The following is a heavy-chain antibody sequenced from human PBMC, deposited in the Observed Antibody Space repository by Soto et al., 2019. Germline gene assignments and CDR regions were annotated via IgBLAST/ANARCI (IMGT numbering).Heavy chain of an antibody. V-gene: IGHV4-34*01. CDR2: INHSGST. CDR3: ARGKTDDNWFDP. CDR1: GGSFSGYY. Sequence: SETLSLTCAVYGGSFSGYYWSWIRQPPGKGLEWIGEINHSGSTNYNPSLKSRVTISVDTSKNQFSLKLSSVTAADTAVYYCARGKTDDNWFDPWGQGTLVTVSS. D-gene: IGHD3-3*01. J-gene: IGHJ5*02.